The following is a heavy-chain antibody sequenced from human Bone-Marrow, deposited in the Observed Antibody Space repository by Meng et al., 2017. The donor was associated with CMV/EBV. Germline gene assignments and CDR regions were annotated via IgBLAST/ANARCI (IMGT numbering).Heavy chain of an antibody. CDR3: ARDNNWGPDD. D-gene: IGHD1-1*01. Sequence: ASVKVSCKASGYTFTAHFFHWVRQAPGQGLEWMGWIHPQRGYTNYAQQFQGRLTLTSDTSINTGYMELTRLTSDGTAVYYCARDNNWGPDDWGQGTLVTVSS. J-gene: IGHJ4*02. CDR1: GYTFTAHF. CDR2: IHPQRGYT. V-gene: IGHV1-2*02.